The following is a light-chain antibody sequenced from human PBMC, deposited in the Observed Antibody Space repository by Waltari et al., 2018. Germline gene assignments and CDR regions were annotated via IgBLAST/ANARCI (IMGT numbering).Light chain of an antibody. Sequence: DILMTQFPDSLAVSLGERATINCTSSQSVLSTSNDRNYLAWYQQKPGQPPRLLISRASTRESGVPDRFSGSGSRTDFTLTISSLQAEDVAVYYCQQYYSTPTFGPGTKVDI. V-gene: IGKV4-1*01. CDR2: RAS. J-gene: IGKJ3*01. CDR3: QQYYSTPT. CDR1: QSVLSTSNDRNY.